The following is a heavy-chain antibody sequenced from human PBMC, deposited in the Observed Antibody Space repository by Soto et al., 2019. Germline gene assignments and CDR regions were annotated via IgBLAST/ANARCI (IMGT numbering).Heavy chain of an antibody. CDR3: AKGWLDF. CDR1: GFSSSSYV. J-gene: IGHJ5*01. CDR2: IGGGGGRT. V-gene: IGHV3-23*01. Sequence: EAQLLDSGGGLVQPGGSLRLSCAASGFSSSSYVMGWVRQTPGKGLEWVSGIGGGGGRTYYADSVQGRFTISRDNSKKTLYLQMNSLRAEDTAVYYCAKGWLDFWGQGTVVTVSS.